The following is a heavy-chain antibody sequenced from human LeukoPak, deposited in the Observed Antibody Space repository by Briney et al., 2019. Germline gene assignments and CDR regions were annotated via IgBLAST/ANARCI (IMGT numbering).Heavy chain of an antibody. D-gene: IGHD3-10*01. V-gene: IGHV3-74*01. Sequence: GGSLRLSCAASGFTFSTYWMHWARQGPGKGLVWVSLINSDGSSTTYADSVKGRFTISRDNAKNTLYLQMNSLRAEDTAVYYCARVTTMAIDYWGQGTLVTVSS. CDR3: ARVTTMAIDY. CDR2: INSDGSST. J-gene: IGHJ4*02. CDR1: GFTFSTYW.